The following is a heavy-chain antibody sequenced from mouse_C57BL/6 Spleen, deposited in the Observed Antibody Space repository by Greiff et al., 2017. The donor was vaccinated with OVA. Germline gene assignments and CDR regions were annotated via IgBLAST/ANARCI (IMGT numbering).Heavy chain of an antibody. CDR1: GFTFSDYG. CDR2: ISNLAYSI. Sequence: EVQGVESGGGLVQPGGSLKLSCAASGFTFSDYGMAWVRQAPRKGPEWVAFISNLAYSIYYADTVTGRFTISRENAKNTLYLEMSSLRSEDTAMYYCARQGSMVTKGYYAMDYWGQGTSVTVSS. D-gene: IGHD2-2*01. CDR3: ARQGSMVTKGYYAMDY. V-gene: IGHV5-15*01. J-gene: IGHJ4*01.